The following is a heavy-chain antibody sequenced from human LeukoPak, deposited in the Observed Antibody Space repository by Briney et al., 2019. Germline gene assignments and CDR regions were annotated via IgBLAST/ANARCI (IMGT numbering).Heavy chain of an antibody. CDR1: GLTFGDYT. J-gene: IGHJ4*02. CDR3: ARDRGYLDY. V-gene: IGHV3-49*04. CDR2: IRSQAYGQTT. Sequence: GGSLRLSCTASGLTFGDYTMTWVRQAPGKGLEWVALIRSQAYGQTTEHAASVKGRFSISRDDSKSIAYLQMNSLKTEDTAAYYCARDRGYLDYWGQGTLVTVSS.